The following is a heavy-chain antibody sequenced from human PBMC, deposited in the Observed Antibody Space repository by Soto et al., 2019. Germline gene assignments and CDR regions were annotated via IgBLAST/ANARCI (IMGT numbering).Heavy chain of an antibody. CDR1: GFTFSSYA. Sequence: GGSLRLSCAASGFTFSSYALRCVRQAPGKGLEWVSAISGRGGSTYYADSVNGRFTISRDNSKNTLYLQMNSLRVEDTAVYFCARDGVTAYGMDVWGQGTTVTVSS. CDR2: ISGRGGST. CDR3: ARDGVTAYGMDV. J-gene: IGHJ6*02. V-gene: IGHV3-23*01. D-gene: IGHD3-10*01.